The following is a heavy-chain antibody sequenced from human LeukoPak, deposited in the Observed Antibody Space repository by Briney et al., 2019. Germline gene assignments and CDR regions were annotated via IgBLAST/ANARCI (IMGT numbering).Heavy chain of an antibody. Sequence: GGSLRLSCAVSGFTFSSYSMNWVRQAPGKGLEWVSSISSSSSYMYSTDSMKGRFTISRDNAKNSLYLQMNSLRAEDTAVYYCARGDNSGWYFYYFDYWGQGTLVTVSS. J-gene: IGHJ4*02. CDR2: ISSSSSYM. CDR1: GFTFSSYS. CDR3: ARGDNSGWYFYYFDY. V-gene: IGHV3-21*01. D-gene: IGHD6-19*01.